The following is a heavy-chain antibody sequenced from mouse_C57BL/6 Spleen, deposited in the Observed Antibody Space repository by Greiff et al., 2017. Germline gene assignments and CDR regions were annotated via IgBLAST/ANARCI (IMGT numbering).Heavy chain of an antibody. Sequence: EVKLMESGGGLVKPGGSLKLSCAASGFTFSDYGMHWVRQAPEKGLEWVAYISSGSSTIYYADTVKGRFTISRDNAENTLFLQMTSLRSEDTAMYYCARNYYDIKRYCDVWGTGTTVTVSS. J-gene: IGHJ1*03. V-gene: IGHV5-17*01. D-gene: IGHD1-1*01. CDR1: GFTFSDYG. CDR3: ARNYYDIKRYCDV. CDR2: ISSGSSTI.